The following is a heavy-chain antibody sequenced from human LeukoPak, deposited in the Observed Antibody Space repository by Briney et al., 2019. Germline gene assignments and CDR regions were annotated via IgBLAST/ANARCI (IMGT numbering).Heavy chain of an antibody. CDR1: GFSFSSYA. CDR2: IRDSGGST. CDR3: AKGMGGSGSALDY. D-gene: IGHD3-10*01. J-gene: IGHJ4*02. Sequence: PGGSLRLSCAASGFSFSSYATRWIRQAPGKGLECVASIRDSGGSTHYADSVKGRFTISRDNSKNTLYLQMNSLRAEDTAVYYCAKGMGGSGSALDYWGQGTLVTVSS. V-gene: IGHV3-23*01.